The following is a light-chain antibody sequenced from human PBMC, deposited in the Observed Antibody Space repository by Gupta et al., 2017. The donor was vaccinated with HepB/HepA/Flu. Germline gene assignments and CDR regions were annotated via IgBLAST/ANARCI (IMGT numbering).Light chain of an antibody. J-gene: IGKJ3*01. Sequence: VLTRSRGTLSLSPGETATLSCRASQTISSSYLAWYQQIPGQAPRLLISGASSRASGIPHKFSGSGSGTAISLTISRLGPVDFAVNYSQQEGSSSFTFGLGTNVDAK. CDR1: QTISSSY. V-gene: IGKV3-20*01. CDR2: GAS. CDR3: QQEGSSSFT.